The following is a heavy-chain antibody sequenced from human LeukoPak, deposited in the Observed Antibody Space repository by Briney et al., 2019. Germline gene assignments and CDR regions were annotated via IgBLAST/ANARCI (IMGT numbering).Heavy chain of an antibody. CDR1: GFIFSSCG. CDR3: ARDEDSAMDAEFDY. Sequence: PGGSLRLACAASGFIFSSCGMNWVRQAPGKGLEWVSSISSSGSYIYYADSVKGRFTISRDNAKNSLYLQMNSLRAEDTAVYYCARDEDSAMDAEFDYWGQGTLVTVSS. J-gene: IGHJ4*02. D-gene: IGHD5-18*01. CDR2: ISSSGSYI. V-gene: IGHV3-21*01.